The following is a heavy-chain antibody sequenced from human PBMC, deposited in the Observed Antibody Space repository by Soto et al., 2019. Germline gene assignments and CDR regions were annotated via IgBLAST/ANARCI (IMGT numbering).Heavy chain of an antibody. Sequence: SETLSLTCAVYGGSISSNKWWSWVRQPPGKGLEWIGEIYHSGSTNYNPSLKSRVTISLDKSKNQFSLKLTSVTAADSAVYYCARDDHIVVVPTYLGAMDVWGQGTTVTV. CDR2: IYHSGST. CDR1: GGSISSNKW. J-gene: IGHJ6*02. D-gene: IGHD2-2*01. CDR3: ARDDHIVVVPTYLGAMDV. V-gene: IGHV4-4*02.